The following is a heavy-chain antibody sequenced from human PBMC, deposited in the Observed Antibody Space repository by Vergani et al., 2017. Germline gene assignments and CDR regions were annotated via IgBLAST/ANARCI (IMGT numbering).Heavy chain of an antibody. CDR1: GFTFRDYY. CDR3: AKAQWLNGYYFDY. J-gene: IGHJ4*02. D-gene: IGHD6-19*01. V-gene: IGHV3-11*04. Sequence: QVQLVESGGGLVKPGGSLRLSCAASGFTFRDYYMSWIRPAPGKGLEWVSYISSSGSTIYYADSVTGRFTISRDKSKNTLYLQLNSLRAEDTAVYYCAKAQWLNGYYFDYWGQGTLVTVSS. CDR2: ISSSGSTI.